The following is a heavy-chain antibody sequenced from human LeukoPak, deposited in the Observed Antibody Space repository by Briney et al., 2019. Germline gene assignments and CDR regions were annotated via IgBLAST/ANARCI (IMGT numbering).Heavy chain of an antibody. CDR3: ARGATVVTRGPGYYYYYMDV. J-gene: IGHJ6*03. CDR2: ISSSSSYI. CDR1: GFTFSSYS. Sequence: GGSLRLSCAASGFTFSSYSMNWVRQAPGKGLEWVSSISSSSSYIYYADSVKGRFTISRDNAKNSLYLQMNSLRAEDTAVYYCARGATVVTRGPGYYYYYMDVWGKGTTVTVSS. D-gene: IGHD4-23*01. V-gene: IGHV3-21*01.